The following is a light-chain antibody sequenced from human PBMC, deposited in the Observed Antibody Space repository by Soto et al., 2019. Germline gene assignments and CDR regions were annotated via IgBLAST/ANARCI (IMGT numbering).Light chain of an antibody. CDR3: SSYAGSSNFVV. V-gene: IGLV2-8*01. J-gene: IGLJ2*01. CDR1: SSDVGGYDY. Sequence: QLVLTQPPSASGSPGQSVTMSCSGTSSDVGGYDYVSWYQQHPGKAPKLMIYEVSKRPSGVPDRFFGSKSGNTASLTVSGLQAEDEADYYCSSYAGSSNFVVFGGGTKLTVL. CDR2: EVS.